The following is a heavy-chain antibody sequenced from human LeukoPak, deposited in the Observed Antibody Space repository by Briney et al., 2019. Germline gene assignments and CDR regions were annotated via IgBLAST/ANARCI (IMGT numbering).Heavy chain of an antibody. CDR1: GFTVSSNY. CDR2: IYSGGST. V-gene: IGHV3-66*01. D-gene: IGHD3-22*01. CDR3: ARDSNYYDSSGYPLMGWAFDI. Sequence: PGGSLRLSCAASGFTVSSNYMSWVRQAPGKGLEWVSVIYSGGSTYYADSVKGRFTISRDNSKNTLYLQMNSLRAVDTAVYYCARDSNYYDSSGYPLMGWAFDIWGQGTMVTVSS. J-gene: IGHJ3*02.